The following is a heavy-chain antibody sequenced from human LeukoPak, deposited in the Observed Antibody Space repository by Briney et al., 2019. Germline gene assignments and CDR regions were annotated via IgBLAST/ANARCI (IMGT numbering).Heavy chain of an antibody. CDR3: ARGGISTSLDY. D-gene: IGHD2-2*01. CDR2: IYSSGST. V-gene: IGHV4-4*07. J-gene: IGHJ4*02. Sequence: LSETLSLTCTVSGGSISSYYWSWIRQPAGKGLGWIGRIYSSGSTNYNPPLKSRVTMSGDTSKNQISLKLSSVTAADTAVYYCARGGISTSLDYWGQGTLVTVSS. CDR1: GGSISSYY.